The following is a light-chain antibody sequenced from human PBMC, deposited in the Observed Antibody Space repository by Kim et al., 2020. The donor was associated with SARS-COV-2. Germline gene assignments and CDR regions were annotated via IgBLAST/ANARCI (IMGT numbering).Light chain of an antibody. V-gene: IGKV3-20*01. CDR2: GSS. CDR1: QSVGRPH. Sequence: SPRERPTRPCRGSQSVGRPHLAWYPQHSGPAPRLLIYGSSSRATGTPDRFSGSGSGTDFTLTISRLEPEDFAVYYCQQYGRSPLTFGGGTKVEIK. J-gene: IGKJ4*01. CDR3: QQYGRSPLT.